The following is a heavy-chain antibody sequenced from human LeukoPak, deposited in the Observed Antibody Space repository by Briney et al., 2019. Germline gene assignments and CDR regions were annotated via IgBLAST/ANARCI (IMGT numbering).Heavy chain of an antibody. Sequence: GGSLRLSCAASGFTFKNNAMTWVRQAPGKGLEWVSAINGGGDDTEYADSVKGRFTISRANSKNTLYLQMNSLRPEDTAVYHCARCTASCYANAFDVWGQGTLLTVSS. D-gene: IGHD2-2*01. CDR3: ARCTASCYANAFDV. V-gene: IGHV3-23*01. CDR1: GFTFKNNA. J-gene: IGHJ3*01. CDR2: INGGGDDT.